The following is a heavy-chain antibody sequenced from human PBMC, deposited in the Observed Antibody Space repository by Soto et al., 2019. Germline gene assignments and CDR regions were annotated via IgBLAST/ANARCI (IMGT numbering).Heavy chain of an antibody. V-gene: IGHV1-69*06. CDR2: IIPIFGTA. Sequence: GASVKVSCKASGGTFSSYAISWVRQAPGQGLEWMGGIIPIFGTANYAQKFQGRVTITADKSTSKAYMELSSLRSEDTAVYYCGGSYGERYYFDYWGQGTLVTVSS. J-gene: IGHJ4*02. D-gene: IGHD4-17*01. CDR1: GGTFSSYA. CDR3: GGSYGERYYFDY.